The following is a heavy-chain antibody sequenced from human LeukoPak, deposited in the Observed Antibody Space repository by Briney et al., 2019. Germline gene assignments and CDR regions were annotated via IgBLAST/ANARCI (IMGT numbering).Heavy chain of an antibody. Sequence: PSETLSLTCTVSGGSISSSSYYWGWIRQPPGKGLEGIGSIYYSGSTYYNPSLKSRVTISIDASKNQFSLKLNAVTAADTGVYYCARPWGTGYMYYFDCWGQGTLVTVSS. CDR2: IYYSGST. CDR1: GGSISSSSYY. V-gene: IGHV4-39*01. CDR3: ARPWGTGYMYYFDC. J-gene: IGHJ4*02. D-gene: IGHD3-9*01.